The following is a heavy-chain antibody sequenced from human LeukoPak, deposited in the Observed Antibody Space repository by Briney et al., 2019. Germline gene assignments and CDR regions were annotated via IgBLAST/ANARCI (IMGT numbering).Heavy chain of an antibody. Sequence: GASVKVSCKASGYTSTSYYMHWVRQAPGQGLEWMGIINPSGGSTSYAQKFQGRVTMTRDMSTSTVYMELSSLRSEDTAVYYCARPHRYDSSGYYSGLDYWGQGTLVTVSS. CDR1: GYTSTSYY. J-gene: IGHJ4*02. V-gene: IGHV1-46*01. CDR2: INPSGGST. CDR3: ARPHRYDSSGYYSGLDY. D-gene: IGHD3-22*01.